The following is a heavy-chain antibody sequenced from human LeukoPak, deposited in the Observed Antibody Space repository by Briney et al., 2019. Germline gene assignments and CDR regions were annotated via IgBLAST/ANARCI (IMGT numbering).Heavy chain of an antibody. V-gene: IGHV4-59*12. CDR3: ARSDGYGLVDI. CDR2: IYYSGST. CDR1: GASISSYY. J-gene: IGHJ3*02. Sequence: SETLSLTCTVSGASISSYYWSWIRQPPGKGLEWIGYIYYSGSTNYNPSLKSRVTISVDTSENQFSLTLTSVTAADTALYYCARSDGYGLVDIWGQGTMVTFSS. D-gene: IGHD3-10*01.